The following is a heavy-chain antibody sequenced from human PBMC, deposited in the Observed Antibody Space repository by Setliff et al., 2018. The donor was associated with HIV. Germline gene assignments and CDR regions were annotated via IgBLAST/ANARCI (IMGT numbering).Heavy chain of an antibody. CDR2: IYHSGTT. D-gene: IGHD3-22*01. J-gene: IGHJ4*02. V-gene: IGHV4-38-2*02. CDR3: ASGEPYYYDSTGYSGNYFDY. Sequence: SETLSLTCTVSGYPISSGYYWGWIRQPPGKGLEWIGSIYHSGTTYYNPSLKSRVTISVDTSKNQFSLKLSSATAADTAVYYCASGEPYYYDSTGYSGNYFDYWGQGTLVTVSS. CDR1: GYPISSGYY.